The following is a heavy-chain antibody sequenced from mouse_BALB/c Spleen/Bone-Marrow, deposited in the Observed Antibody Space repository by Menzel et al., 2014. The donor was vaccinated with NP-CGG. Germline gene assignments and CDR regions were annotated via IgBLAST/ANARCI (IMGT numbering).Heavy chain of an antibody. Sequence: EVQLQQSGGGLVQPGGSLKLSCTVSGFDFSRYWMSWVRQAPGKGLQWIGEINPESSTINYTPSLKDKFIISRDNAKNTLYLQMSKVRPKDTALYYCTRLTYYGLTDYWGQGTTLTVSS. CDR2: INPESSTI. CDR1: GFDFSRYW. V-gene: IGHV4-1*02. J-gene: IGHJ2*01. CDR3: TRLTYYGLTDY. D-gene: IGHD1-2*01.